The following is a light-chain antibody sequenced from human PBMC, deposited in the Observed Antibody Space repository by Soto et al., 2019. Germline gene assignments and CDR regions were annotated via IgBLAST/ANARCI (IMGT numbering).Light chain of an antibody. Sequence: EIVMTQSPATLSVSPGERATLSCRVSQSVSSTLAWYQQKPGQAPRLLIYDASTRATGIPDRFSGSGSRTDFTLTISSLQSEDFAVYYCQRYNTWPPITFGQGTRLEIK. CDR2: DAS. CDR1: QSVSST. V-gene: IGKV3D-15*01. CDR3: QRYNTWPPIT. J-gene: IGKJ5*01.